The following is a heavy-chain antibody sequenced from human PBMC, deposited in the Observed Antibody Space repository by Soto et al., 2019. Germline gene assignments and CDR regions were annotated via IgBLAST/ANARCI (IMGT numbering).Heavy chain of an antibody. J-gene: IGHJ4*02. Sequence: GGSLRLSCAASGFTVSSNYMSWVRQAPGKGLEWVSVIYSGGSTYYADSVKGRFTISRDNAKNTLYLQMNSLRVEDTAVYYCVRGDGDYHDGNGYLGRHWGQGTLVTVSS. V-gene: IGHV3-66*01. CDR1: GFTVSSNY. CDR2: IYSGGST. D-gene: IGHD5-18*01. CDR3: VRGDGDYHDGNGYLGRH.